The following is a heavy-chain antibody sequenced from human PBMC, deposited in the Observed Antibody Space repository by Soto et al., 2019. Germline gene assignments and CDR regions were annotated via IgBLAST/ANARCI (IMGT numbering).Heavy chain of an antibody. J-gene: IGHJ4*02. D-gene: IGHD3-22*01. V-gene: IGHV3-33*01. CDR1: GFTFSSYG. Sequence: QVQLVESGGGVVQPGRSLRLSCAASGFTFSSYGMHWVRQAPGKGLEWVAVIWYDGSNKYYADSVKGRFTISRDNSKNTLYLQMNSLRAEDTAVYYCARYPYDSSGYYSGFDYWGQGTLVTVSS. CDR2: IWYDGSNK. CDR3: ARYPYDSSGYYSGFDY.